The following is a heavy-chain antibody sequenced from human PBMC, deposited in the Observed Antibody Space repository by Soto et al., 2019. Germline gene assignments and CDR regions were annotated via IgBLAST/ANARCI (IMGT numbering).Heavy chain of an antibody. CDR2: ISYDATPT. D-gene: IGHD2-8*02. CDR3: VRARQNLVVNEYFQY. Sequence: QVQLVESGGGVVQPGRSLRLSCAASGFSFSAYDIHWVRQAPGKGLEWVALISYDATPTYYADSVKGRFTISRDNSKNTLYLQMNSLRSEDTAVYYCVRARQNLVVNEYFQYWGQGTLVIVSS. J-gene: IGHJ1*01. CDR1: GFSFSAYD. V-gene: IGHV3-30-3*01.